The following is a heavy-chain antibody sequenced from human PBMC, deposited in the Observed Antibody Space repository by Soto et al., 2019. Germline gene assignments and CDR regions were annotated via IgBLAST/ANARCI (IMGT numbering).Heavy chain of an antibody. CDR2: IYYSGST. J-gene: IGHJ4*02. CDR3: AREHYYGSGSYYN. Sequence: QVQLQESGPGLVKTSQALSLTCSVSGGSISSGDYYWRWIRQPPGKGLEWIGYIYYSGSTYYNPSLKSRVTISVDTSKNQFSLKLSSVTAADTAVYYCAREHYYGSGSYYNWCQGTLVTVSS. V-gene: IGHV4-30-4*01. CDR1: GGSISSGDYY. D-gene: IGHD3-10*01.